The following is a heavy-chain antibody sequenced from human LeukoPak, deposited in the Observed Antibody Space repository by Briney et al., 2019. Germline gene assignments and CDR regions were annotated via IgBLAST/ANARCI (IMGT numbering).Heavy chain of an antibody. CDR2: ISYDANNK. V-gene: IGHV3-30*18. CDR1: AFTFRTYG. D-gene: IGHD1-14*01. Sequence: PGGSLRLSCEASAFTFRTYGRHWVRQAPGKGLEWVAVISYDANNKNYADSVKGRFTISRDNSKNTLYLQMNSLRAEDTAVYYCAKDRHPARTDGYYFDYWGQGTLVTVSS. CDR3: AKDRHPARTDGYYFDY. J-gene: IGHJ4*02.